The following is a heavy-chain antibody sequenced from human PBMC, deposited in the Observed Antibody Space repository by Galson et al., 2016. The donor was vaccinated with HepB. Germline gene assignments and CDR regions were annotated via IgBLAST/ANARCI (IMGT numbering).Heavy chain of an antibody. CDR3: TRGLGYCSGGSCHSLDY. J-gene: IGHJ4*02. V-gene: IGHV3-74*01. CDR1: GFTFSSNW. Sequence: SLRLSCAASGFTFSSNWMRWVRQAPGKGLMWVSRITYDASGTSYADSVKGRFTISRDNAKNTLYLQMNSLRAEDTAVYYCTRGLGYCSGGSCHSLDYWGQGVLVTVSS. D-gene: IGHD2-15*01. CDR2: ITYDASGT.